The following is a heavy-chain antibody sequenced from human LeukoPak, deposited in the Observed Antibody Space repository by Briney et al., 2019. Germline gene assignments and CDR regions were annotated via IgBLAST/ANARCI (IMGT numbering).Heavy chain of an antibody. V-gene: IGHV1-2*02. CDR2: INPNSGGT. CDR3: ARVPLYYYGMDV. Sequence: ASVKVSCKASGYTFTGYYMHWVRQAPGQGLEWMGWINPNSGGTNYAQKFQGRVTMTRDTSISTAYMELSTLRSDDTAVYYCARVPLYYYGMDVWGQGTTVTVSS. CDR1: GYTFTGYY. J-gene: IGHJ6*02.